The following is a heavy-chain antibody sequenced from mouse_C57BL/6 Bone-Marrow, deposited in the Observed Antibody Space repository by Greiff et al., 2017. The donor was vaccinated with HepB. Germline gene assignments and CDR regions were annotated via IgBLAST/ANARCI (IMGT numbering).Heavy chain of an antibody. CDR2: INPGSGGT. J-gene: IGHJ2*01. CDR3: ARNYYAPDY. D-gene: IGHD1-1*01. CDR1: GYAFTNYL. Sequence: VQLQQSGAELVRPGTSVKVSCKASGYAFTNYLIEWVKQRPGQGLEWIGVINPGSGGTNYNEKFKGKATLTADKSSSTAYMQLSSLTSEASAVYFCARNYYAPDYWGQGTTLTVSS. V-gene: IGHV1-54*01.